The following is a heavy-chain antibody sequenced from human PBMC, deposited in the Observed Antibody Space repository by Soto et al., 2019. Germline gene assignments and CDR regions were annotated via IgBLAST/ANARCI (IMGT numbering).Heavy chain of an antibody. V-gene: IGHV4-39*01. J-gene: IGHJ4*02. CDR2: VFYTGFT. CDR3: ASSQKGYNWNYFDH. Sequence: SETLSLTCAVSGGSISGSYYYWGWLRQSPGRGPEWIGSVFYTGFTSYHPSLESRVSVSVDTSKNQFSLKVSAVTAADTAVYYCASSQKGYNWNYFDHWGQGALVTVSS. D-gene: IGHD1-20*01. CDR1: GGSISGSYYY.